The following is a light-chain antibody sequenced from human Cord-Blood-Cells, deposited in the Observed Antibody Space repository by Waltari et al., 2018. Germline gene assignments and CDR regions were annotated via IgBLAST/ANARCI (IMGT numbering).Light chain of an antibody. CDR1: NLRSYY. J-gene: IGLJ3*02. CDR2: GKN. Sequence: SSELTQDPAVSVASGQTVRIPCQGDNLRSYYSSWYQPNPGQASVLVIYGKNYRPSGIPVRFSGSSSGNTASLTITGAQAEDEADYYCNSRDSSGNQVFGGGTKLTVL. CDR3: NSRDSSGNQV. V-gene: IGLV3-19*01.